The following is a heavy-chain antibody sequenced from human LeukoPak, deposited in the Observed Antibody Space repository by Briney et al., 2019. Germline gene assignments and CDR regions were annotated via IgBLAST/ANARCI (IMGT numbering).Heavy chain of an antibody. CDR1: GFTFSSYW. CDR3: ARDKVVGPSNFDY. CDR2: IKQDGSEK. Sequence: GGFLRLSCAASGFTFSSYWMSWVRQAPGKGLEWVANIKQDGSEKYYVDSVKGRFTISRDNAKNSLYLQMNSLRAEDTAVYYCARDKVVGPSNFDYWGQGTLVTVSS. J-gene: IGHJ4*02. D-gene: IGHD1-26*01. V-gene: IGHV3-7*01.